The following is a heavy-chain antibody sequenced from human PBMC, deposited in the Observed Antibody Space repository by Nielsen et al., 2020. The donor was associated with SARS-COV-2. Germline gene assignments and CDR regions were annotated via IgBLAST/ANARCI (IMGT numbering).Heavy chain of an antibody. CDR3: AREGVGATRYFDY. J-gene: IGHJ4*02. Sequence: GGSLRPSCAASGFMVSDSYMSWIRQTPGKGLEGISYISSVGSYTNYADSVKGRFTISRDNGKNSLYLQMNSLRVEDTAVYYCAREGVGATRYFDYWGQGTLVTVSS. CDR2: ISSVGSYT. D-gene: IGHD1-26*01. V-gene: IGHV3-11*05. CDR1: GFMVSDSY.